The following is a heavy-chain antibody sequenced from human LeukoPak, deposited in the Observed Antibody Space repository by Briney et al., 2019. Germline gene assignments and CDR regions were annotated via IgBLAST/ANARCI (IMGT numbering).Heavy chain of an antibody. Sequence: GGSLRLFCAASGFTFSSYSMNWVRQAPGKGLEWVSSISSSSSYIYYADSVKGRFTISRDNAKNSLYLQMNSLRAEDTAVYYCARVWVESSSWYGDVVDYWGQGTLVTVSS. CDR3: ARVWVESSSWYGDVVDY. J-gene: IGHJ4*02. CDR2: ISSSSSYI. D-gene: IGHD6-13*01. V-gene: IGHV3-21*01. CDR1: GFTFSSYS.